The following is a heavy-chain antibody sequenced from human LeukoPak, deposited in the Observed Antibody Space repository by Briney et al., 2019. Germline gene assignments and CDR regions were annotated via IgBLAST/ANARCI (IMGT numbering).Heavy chain of an antibody. Sequence: GGSLRLSCAASGFTLDNYGINAVRPAPGKGLGWVSRILWNGGRPGYADSVKGRFTISRGNAKNSLYLQMNSLRVEDTALYYCARDGGWYKRGLDHYYYYMGVWGKGATVIVSS. CDR1: GFTLDNYG. V-gene: IGHV3-20*04. D-gene: IGHD6-19*01. J-gene: IGHJ6*03. CDR2: ILWNGGRP. CDR3: ARDGGWYKRGLDHYYYYMGV.